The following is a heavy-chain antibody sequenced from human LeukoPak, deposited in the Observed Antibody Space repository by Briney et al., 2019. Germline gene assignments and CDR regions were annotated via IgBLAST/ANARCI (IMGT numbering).Heavy chain of an antibody. CDR3: ARSDVSNYYYGMDV. D-gene: IGHD2-21*02. V-gene: IGHV1-3*01. Sequence: ASVKVSCTASGYTFTSYAMHWVRQAPGQRLEWMGWINAGNGNTKYSQKFQGRVTITRDTSASTAYMELSSLRSGDTAVYYCARSDVSNYYYGMDVWGQGTTVTVSS. J-gene: IGHJ6*02. CDR1: GYTFTSYA. CDR2: INAGNGNT.